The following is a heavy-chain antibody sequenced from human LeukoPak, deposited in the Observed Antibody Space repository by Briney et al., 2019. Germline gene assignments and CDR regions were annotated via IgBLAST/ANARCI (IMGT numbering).Heavy chain of an antibody. V-gene: IGHV4-34*01. D-gene: IGHD6-19*01. CDR3: ASTAVAGTSYLDY. CDR2: TNHSGST. J-gene: IGHJ4*02. CDR1: GGSFSGYY. Sequence: SETLSLTCAVYGGSFSGYYWSWIRQPPGKGLEWIGETNHSGSTNYNPSLKSRVTISVDTSKNQFSLKLSSVTAADTAVYYCASTAVAGTSYLDYWGQGTLVTVSS.